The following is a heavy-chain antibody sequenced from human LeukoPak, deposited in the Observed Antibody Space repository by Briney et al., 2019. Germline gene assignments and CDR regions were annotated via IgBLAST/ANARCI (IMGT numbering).Heavy chain of an antibody. Sequence: SETLSLTCTVSGGSISSYYWSWIQQPAGKGLEWIGRIYTSGSTNYNPSLKSRVTMSVDTSKNQFSLKLSPVTAADTAVYYCARDPWDLNYFDYWGQGTLVTVSS. V-gene: IGHV4-4*07. J-gene: IGHJ4*02. CDR3: ARDPWDLNYFDY. CDR1: GGSISSYY. D-gene: IGHD1-26*01. CDR2: IYTSGST.